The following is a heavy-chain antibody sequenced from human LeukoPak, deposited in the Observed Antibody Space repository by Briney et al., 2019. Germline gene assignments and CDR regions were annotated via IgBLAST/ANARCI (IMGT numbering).Heavy chain of an antibody. D-gene: IGHD6-13*01. Sequence: GGSLRLSCAASGFTLSSYEMNWVRLAPGKGLEWISYISRTDNSIYYADSVKGRFTISRDSAKNSLYLQMNSLRAEDTAVYYCARGPYSSNWYVDYWGQGTLVTVAS. CDR1: GFTLSSYE. V-gene: IGHV3-48*03. CDR2: ISRTDNSI. J-gene: IGHJ4*02. CDR3: ARGPYSSNWYVDY.